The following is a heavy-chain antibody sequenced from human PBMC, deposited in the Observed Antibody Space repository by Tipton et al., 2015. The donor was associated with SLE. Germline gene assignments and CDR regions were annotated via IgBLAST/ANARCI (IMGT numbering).Heavy chain of an antibody. CDR3: ARIAVAGRDY. V-gene: IGHV3-48*01. J-gene: IGHJ4*02. Sequence: GSLRLSCAASGFTFSSYSMNWVRQAPGKGLEWVSYISSSSSTIYYADSVKGRFTIPRDNAKNSLYLQMTSLRAEDTAVYYCARIAVAGRDYWGQGTLVTVSS. CDR1: GFTFSSYS. CDR2: ISSSSSTI. D-gene: IGHD6-19*01.